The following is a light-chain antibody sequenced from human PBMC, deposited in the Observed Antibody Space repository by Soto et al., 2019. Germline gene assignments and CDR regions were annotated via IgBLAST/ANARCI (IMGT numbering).Light chain of an antibody. CDR3: QQYNNWPPLT. V-gene: IGKV3-15*01. CDR1: ERLSSVY. CDR2: GSS. J-gene: IGKJ4*01. Sequence: EIVLTQSPGTLSLSPGERATLSCRASERLSSVYLAWYQQRPGQPPRLLLYGSSTRATGIPARFSGSGSGTKFTLTISSLQSEDFAVYYCQQYNNWPPLTFGGGTKVDIK.